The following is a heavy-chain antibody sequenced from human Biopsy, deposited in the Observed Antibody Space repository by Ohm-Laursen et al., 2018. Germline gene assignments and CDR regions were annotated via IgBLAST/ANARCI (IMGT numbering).Heavy chain of an antibody. D-gene: IGHD1-26*01. CDR2: IYGGGSPV. V-gene: IGHV3-48*03. Sequence: SLRLSCAAPGFAFHLYDMNWARQAPGQGLEWISYIYGGGSPVSYADSVKGRFTISRDNAQNSLYLHMNSLRAEDTAVYYCARLNSGTYDASDLWGQGTMVIVSS. J-gene: IGHJ3*01. CDR3: ARLNSGTYDASDL. CDR1: GFAFHLYD.